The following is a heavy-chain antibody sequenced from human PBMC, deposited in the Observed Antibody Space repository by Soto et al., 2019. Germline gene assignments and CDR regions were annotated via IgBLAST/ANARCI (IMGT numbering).Heavy chain of an antibody. V-gene: IGHV3-21*01. CDR2: ISNSGSYK. Sequence: GGSLRLSCAASGFTFGSYMMNWVRRAPGRGLEWVSSISNSGSYKYSADSVKGRLTISRDNAKNSPYLQMNSLRTEDTAVYYCARGEYGMDVWGQGTTVTSP. CDR3: ARGEYGMDV. J-gene: IGHJ6*02. CDR1: GFTFGSYM.